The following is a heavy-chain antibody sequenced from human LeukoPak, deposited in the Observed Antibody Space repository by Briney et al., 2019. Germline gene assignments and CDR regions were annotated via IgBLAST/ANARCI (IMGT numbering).Heavy chain of an antibody. Sequence: SETLSLTCTVSGGSISSYYWSWIRQPPGEGLEWIGYIYYSGSTNYNPSLKSRVTISVDTSKNQFSLKLSSVTAADTAVYYCARVSYYYGSGSYWGYYYMDVWGKGTTVTISS. D-gene: IGHD3-10*01. CDR2: IYYSGST. CDR1: GGSISSYY. V-gene: IGHV4-59*01. CDR3: ARVSYYYGSGSYWGYYYMDV. J-gene: IGHJ6*03.